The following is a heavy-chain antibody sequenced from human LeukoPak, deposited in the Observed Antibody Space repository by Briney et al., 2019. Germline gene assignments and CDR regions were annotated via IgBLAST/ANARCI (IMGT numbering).Heavy chain of an antibody. J-gene: IGHJ5*02. CDR2: ISGSGGST. CDR3: AKVGGRYCSSTSCYDWFDP. Sequence: GGSLRLSCAASGFTFDDYAMHWVRQAPGKGLEWVSGISGSGGSTYYADSVKGRFTISRDNSKNTLYLQMNSLRAEDTAVYYCAKVGGRYCSSTSCYDWFDPWGQGTLVTVSS. D-gene: IGHD2-2*01. CDR1: GFTFDDYA. V-gene: IGHV3-23*01.